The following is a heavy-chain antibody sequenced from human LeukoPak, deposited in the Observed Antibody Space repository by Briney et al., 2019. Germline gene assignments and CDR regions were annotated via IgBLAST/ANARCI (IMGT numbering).Heavy chain of an antibody. CDR2: INHSGST. D-gene: IGHD3-22*01. CDR3: ARPKYYYDSSGYYSNFDY. V-gene: IGHV4-34*01. Sequence: PSETLSLTCAVYGGSFSGYYWSWIRQPPGKGLEWIGEINHSGSTNYNPSLKSRVTISVDTSKNQFSLKLSSVTAADTAVYYCARPKYYYDSSGYYSNFDYWGQGTLVTVSS. CDR1: GGSFSGYY. J-gene: IGHJ4*02.